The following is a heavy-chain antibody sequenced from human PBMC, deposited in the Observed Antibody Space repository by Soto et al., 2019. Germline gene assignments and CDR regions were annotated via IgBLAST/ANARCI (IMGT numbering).Heavy chain of an antibody. D-gene: IGHD4-17*01. CDR2: IYHSGTT. V-gene: IGHV4-31*11. J-gene: IGHJ3*02. CDR3: ASRHDFGDYPEGFDI. CDR1: GDSISSGGYY. Sequence: QVVLQESGPGLVKPSQTISLTCAVSGDSISSGGYYWSWIRQRPGKGLEWMAFIYHSGTTYFTLSLKSRIIISMDPSRNQFSLSLISVTAADSAVYYCASRHDFGDYPEGFDIWGQGTMVTVAS.